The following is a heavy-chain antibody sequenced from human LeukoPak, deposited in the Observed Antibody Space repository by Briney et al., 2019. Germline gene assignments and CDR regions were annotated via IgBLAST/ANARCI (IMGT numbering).Heavy chain of an antibody. V-gene: IGHV3-23*01. CDR1: GFTFSYV. Sequence: GGSLRLSCAASGFTFSYVWMSWVRQAPGKGLEWVSAVSGTADNTYYAESVRGRFTISRDNSKNTLYLQMNSLRAEDAAVYFCAKATYYYDSYGYNGVFDYWGQGTLVTLSS. CDR3: AKATYYYDSYGYNGVFDY. CDR2: VSGTADNT. J-gene: IGHJ4*02. D-gene: IGHD3-22*01.